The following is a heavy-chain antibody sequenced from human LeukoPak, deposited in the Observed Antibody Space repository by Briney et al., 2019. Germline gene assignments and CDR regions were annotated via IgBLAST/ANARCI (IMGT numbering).Heavy chain of an antibody. CDR2: INPNSGGT. Sequence: ASVKVSCKASGYTFTGYYMHWVRQAPGQGLEWMGWINPNSGGTNYAQKFQGGVTMTRDTSISTAYMELSRLRSDDTAVYYCARSPSVFRAFDIWGQGTMVTVSS. CDR1: GYTFTGYY. CDR3: ARSPSVFRAFDI. V-gene: IGHV1-2*02. J-gene: IGHJ3*02. D-gene: IGHD3-3*01.